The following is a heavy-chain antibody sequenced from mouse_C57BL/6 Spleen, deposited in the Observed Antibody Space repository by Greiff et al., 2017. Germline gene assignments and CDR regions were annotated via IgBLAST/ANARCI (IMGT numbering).Heavy chain of an antibody. J-gene: IGHJ4*01. Sequence: LQQSGAELVRPGASVTMSCKASGYTFTSYNMHWVKQTPRQGLEWIGDIYPGNGDTSSNQKFKGKATLTVDKSSSTAYMQLSSLTSEDSAVYFCARDYDYAMDYWGQGTSVTVSS. V-gene: IGHV1-12*01. D-gene: IGHD1-1*01. CDR3: ARDYDYAMDY. CDR2: IYPGNGDT. CDR1: GYTFTSYN.